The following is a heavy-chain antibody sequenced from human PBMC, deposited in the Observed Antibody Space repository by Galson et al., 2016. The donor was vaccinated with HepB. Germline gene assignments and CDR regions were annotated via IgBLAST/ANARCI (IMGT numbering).Heavy chain of an antibody. CDR3: ARKSPFGPFDY. Sequence: SLRLSCAASAFSFSSYSMNWVRQAPGKGLEWISYISSTRTLTYYADSVKGRFTISRDNAKNSLYLQMDSLRDDDTAVYYCARKSPFGPFDYWGHGTLVSVSS. J-gene: IGHJ4*01. CDR2: ISSTRTLT. CDR1: AFSFSSYS. D-gene: IGHD2/OR15-2a*01. V-gene: IGHV3-48*02.